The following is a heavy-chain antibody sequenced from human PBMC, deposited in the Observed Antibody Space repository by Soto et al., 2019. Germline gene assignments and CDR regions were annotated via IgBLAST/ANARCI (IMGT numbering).Heavy chain of an antibody. Sequence: GGSLRLSCVVSGCTFSDYSMNWVRQAPGKGLEWVSVISGNGGGKYYGDSVKGRFTISRDNSQNTVYLQMNRLEAEDTAIYYCAKRSTDCRGDSCYATPANWGPGTLVTVSS. CDR3: AKRSTDCRGDSCYATPAN. J-gene: IGHJ4*02. CDR1: GCTFSDYS. CDR2: ISGNGGGK. D-gene: IGHD6-13*01. V-gene: IGHV3-23*01.